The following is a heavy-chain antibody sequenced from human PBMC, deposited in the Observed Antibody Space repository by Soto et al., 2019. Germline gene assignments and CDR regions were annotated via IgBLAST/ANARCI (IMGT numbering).Heavy chain of an antibody. J-gene: IGHJ5*02. Sequence: EVQLLESGGGLVQPGGSLRLSCAASGFSFSTYAMSWVRQAPGKGLEWISGISAGGGNTYYADSVRGRFTISRDNTKNVVDLLISSLRAEDTALYFYAKHSEYQLLSWLDPRGLESLVTVSS. CDR1: GFSFSTYA. V-gene: IGHV3-23*01. CDR3: AKHSEYQLLSWLDP. CDR2: ISAGGGNT. D-gene: IGHD2-2*01.